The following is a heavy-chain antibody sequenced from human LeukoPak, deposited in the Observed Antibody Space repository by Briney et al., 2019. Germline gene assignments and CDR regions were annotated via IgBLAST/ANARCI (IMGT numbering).Heavy chain of an antibody. CDR2: ISVYNGNT. J-gene: IGHJ4*02. CDR3: ARVETGYCSSTSCLYYFDY. D-gene: IGHD2-2*01. V-gene: IGHV1-18*01. Sequence: GASVKVSCKASAYTFISYGISWVRQAPGQGLEWLGWISVYNGNTNYAQKLQGRVTMTTDTSTSTAYMELRSLRSDDTAVYYCARVETGYCSSTSCLYYFDYWGQGTLVTVSS. CDR1: AYTFISYG.